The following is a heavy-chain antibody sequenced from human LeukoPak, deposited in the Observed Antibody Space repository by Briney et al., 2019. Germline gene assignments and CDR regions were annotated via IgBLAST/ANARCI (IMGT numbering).Heavy chain of an antibody. CDR1: GYTFTSYD. Sequence: ASVKVSCKASGYTFTSYDNNWVRQATGQGLEWMGWMNPNSGNTGYAQKFQGRVTMTRNTSISTAYMELSSLRSEDTAVYYCARGFGAITRARYGDYYFDYWGQGTLVTVSS. J-gene: IGHJ4*02. D-gene: IGHD3-10*01. CDR2: MNPNSGNT. V-gene: IGHV1-8*01. CDR3: ARGFGAITRARYGDYYFDY.